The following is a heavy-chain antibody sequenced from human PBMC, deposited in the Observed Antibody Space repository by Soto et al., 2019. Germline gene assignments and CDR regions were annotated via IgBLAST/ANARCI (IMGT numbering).Heavy chain of an antibody. CDR3: ARDKGSNWAAHYYYGMDV. CDR1: GFTFTNYA. CDR2: IWSDGSNE. V-gene: IGHV3-33*01. Sequence: QVQLVESGGGVVQPGRSLRLSCAVSGFTFTNYAIHWVRQAPGKGLEWVAIIWSDGSNEYYAESVKGRFTISRDNSKKTLYLQMDSLRVDDTAVYFCARDKGSNWAAHYYYGMDVWGQGTTVTVSS. D-gene: IGHD6-13*01. J-gene: IGHJ6*02.